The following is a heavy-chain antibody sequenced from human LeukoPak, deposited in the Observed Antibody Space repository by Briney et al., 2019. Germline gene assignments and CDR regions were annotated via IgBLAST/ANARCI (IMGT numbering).Heavy chain of an antibody. J-gene: IGHJ4*02. V-gene: IGHV3-66*01. D-gene: IGHD6-19*01. CDR1: GFTVSSNY. CDR2: IYSGGST. CDR3: AKGQLRKQWLVPFDY. Sequence: GGSLRLSCAASGFTVSSNYMSWVRQAPGKGLEWVSVIYSGGSTYYADSVKGRFTISSDNSKNTLYLQMNSLRAEDTAVYYCAKGQLRKQWLVPFDYWGQGTLVTVSS.